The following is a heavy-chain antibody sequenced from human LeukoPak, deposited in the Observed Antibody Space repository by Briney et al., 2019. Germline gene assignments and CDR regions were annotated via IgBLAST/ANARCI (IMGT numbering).Heavy chain of an antibody. Sequence: ASVKVSCKASGYTFTGYYLNWVQQAPGQGLEWMGWINPSSGGTKYAQKFQGRVTMTRDTSISTAYMELSSLRSDDTAVYYCARDEGPTDFDNWGQGTLVTVSS. CDR3: ARDEGPTDFDN. V-gene: IGHV1-2*02. CDR2: INPSSGGT. J-gene: IGHJ4*02. CDR1: GYTFTGYY.